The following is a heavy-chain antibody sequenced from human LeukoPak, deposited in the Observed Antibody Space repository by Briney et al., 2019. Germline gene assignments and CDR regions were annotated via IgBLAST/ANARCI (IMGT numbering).Heavy chain of an antibody. J-gene: IGHJ4*02. CDR1: GGSVSSGSYH. Sequence: SETLSLTCTVSGGSVSSGSYHWSWIRQPPGKGLEWIGHIYYSGSTKYNPSLNSRVTISLDSSRSQLSLNLTAADTALYFCAGYDHSNYLAYWGQGILVTVSS. V-gene: IGHV4-61*01. CDR2: IYYSGST. D-gene: IGHD4-11*01. CDR3: AGYDHSNYLAY.